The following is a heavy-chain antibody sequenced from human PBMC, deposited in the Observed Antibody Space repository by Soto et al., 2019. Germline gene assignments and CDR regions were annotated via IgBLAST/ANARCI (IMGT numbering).Heavy chain of an antibody. CDR1: GYTFTSYG. CDR3: ARDHSGQWLVGGRNWFDP. J-gene: IGHJ5*02. V-gene: IGHV1-18*01. CDR2: ISAYNGNT. Sequence: GASVKVSCKASGYTFTSYGISWVRQAPGQGLEWMGWISAYNGNTNYAQKLQGRVTMTTDTSTSTAYMELRSLRSDDTAVYYCARDHSGQWLVGGRNWFDPWGQGTLVTVSS. D-gene: IGHD6-19*01.